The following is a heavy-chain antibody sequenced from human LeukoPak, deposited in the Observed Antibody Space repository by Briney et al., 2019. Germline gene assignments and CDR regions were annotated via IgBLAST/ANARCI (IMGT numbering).Heavy chain of an antibody. D-gene: IGHD3-10*01. CDR2: ILSNTAYT. V-gene: IGHV3-21*01. CDR1: GFPFSSYS. CDR3: ARDGWIGDQVGWFDP. J-gene: IGHJ5*02. Sequence: GGSLRLSCAASGFPFSSYSMNWVRQAPGKGLEWVSSILSNTAYTYYADSLKGRFTISRDNAKNSLYLQMNSLRAEDTAVYYCARDGWIGDQVGWFDPWGQGTLVTVSS.